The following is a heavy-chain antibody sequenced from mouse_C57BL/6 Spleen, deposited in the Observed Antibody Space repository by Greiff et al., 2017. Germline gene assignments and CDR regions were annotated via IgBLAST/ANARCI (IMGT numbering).Heavy chain of an antibody. CDR1: GFTFSSYG. J-gene: IGHJ4*01. D-gene: IGHD3-2*02. CDR3: ARQDSSGPYFYAMDY. Sequence: DVKLVESGGDLVKPGGSLKLSCAVSGFTFSSYGMSWVRQTPDKRLEWVATISSGGSYTYYPDSVKGRFTISRDNEKNTLYLQMSSLKSEDTAMCYCARQDSSGPYFYAMDYWGQGTSVTVSS. CDR2: ISSGGSYT. V-gene: IGHV5-6*02.